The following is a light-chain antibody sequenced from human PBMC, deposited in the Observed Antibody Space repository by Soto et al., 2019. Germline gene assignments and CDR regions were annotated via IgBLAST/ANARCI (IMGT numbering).Light chain of an antibody. V-gene: IGKV3-15*01. Sequence: EIVMTQSPVTLSVSPGERATLSCRASQTVTTDLAWYQQKPGQAPRLVIHGASTRATDFPARFSGSGSGTEFTLTISSLQSEDIAVYYCQQYYTWPRTFGQGTKVDIK. J-gene: IGKJ1*01. CDR2: GAS. CDR1: QTVTTD. CDR3: QQYYTWPRT.